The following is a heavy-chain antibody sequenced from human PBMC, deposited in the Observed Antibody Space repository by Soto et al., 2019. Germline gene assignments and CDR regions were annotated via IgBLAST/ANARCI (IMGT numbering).Heavy chain of an antibody. CDR1: GFTFSNAW. CDR3: TTGYYYDSSGYYYDY. V-gene: IGHV3-15*01. CDR2: IKSKTDGGTT. Sequence: GGSLRLSCAASGFTFSNAWMSWVRQAPGKGLEWVGRIKSKTDGGTTDYAAPVKGRFTISRDDSKNTLYLQMNSLKTEDTAVYYCTTGYYYDSSGYYYDYWGQGTLVTVSS. D-gene: IGHD3-22*01. J-gene: IGHJ4*02.